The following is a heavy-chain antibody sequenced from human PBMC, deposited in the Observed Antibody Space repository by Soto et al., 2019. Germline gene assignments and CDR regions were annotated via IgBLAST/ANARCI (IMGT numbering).Heavy chain of an antibody. Sequence: GGSLRLSCAASGFTFSSYAMSWVRQAPGKGLEWVSAISGSGGSTYYADSVKGRFTISRDNSKNTLCLQMNSLRAEDTAVYYCAKDRLVGATSSNFDYWGQGTLVTVSS. CDR2: ISGSGGST. V-gene: IGHV3-23*01. CDR1: GFTFSSYA. D-gene: IGHD1-26*01. CDR3: AKDRLVGATSSNFDY. J-gene: IGHJ4*02.